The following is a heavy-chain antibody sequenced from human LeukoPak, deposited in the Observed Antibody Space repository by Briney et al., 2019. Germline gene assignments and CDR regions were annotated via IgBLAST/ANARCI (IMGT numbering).Heavy chain of an antibody. CDR1: GITLSNYG. CDR2: INWNGGST. CDR3: ARGQLAARNYYYDMDV. J-gene: IGHJ6*03. Sequence: GGSLSLSCAVSGITLSNYGMSWIRQAPGKGLEWVSGINWNGGSTGNAVSVKGRFTISRDNAKNTLYLQMNSLRAEDTALYYCARGQLAARNYYYDMDVWGKGTTVTVSS. V-gene: IGHV3-20*04. D-gene: IGHD6-6*01.